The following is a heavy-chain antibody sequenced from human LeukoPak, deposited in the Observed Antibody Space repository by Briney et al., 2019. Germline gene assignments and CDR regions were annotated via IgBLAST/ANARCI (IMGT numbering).Heavy chain of an antibody. CDR2: IYHSGST. CDR3: ARDGEYYYGSGSYSWFDP. CDR1: GYSISSGYY. D-gene: IGHD3-10*01. Sequence: SETLSLTCAVSGYSISSGYYWGGIRRPPGKGLEGIGRIYHSGSTYYNPSLKRRVTISGDTSKNQFSLKLSSVTAADTAVYYCARDGEYYYGSGSYSWFDPWGQGTLVTVSS. J-gene: IGHJ5*02. V-gene: IGHV4-38-2*02.